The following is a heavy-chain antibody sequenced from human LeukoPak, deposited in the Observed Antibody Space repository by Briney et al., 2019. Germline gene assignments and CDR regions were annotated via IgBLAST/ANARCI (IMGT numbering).Heavy chain of an antibody. D-gene: IGHD6-13*01. V-gene: IGHV1-69*04. CDR2: IIPILGIA. Sequence: GASVKVSCKASGGTFSSYAISWVRQAPGQGLEWMGRIIPILGIANYAQKFQGRVTITADKSTSTAYMELSSLRSEDTAVYYCAKEPLIAAADNPTFDYWGQGTLVTVSS. CDR1: GGTFSSYA. CDR3: AKEPLIAAADNPTFDY. J-gene: IGHJ4*02.